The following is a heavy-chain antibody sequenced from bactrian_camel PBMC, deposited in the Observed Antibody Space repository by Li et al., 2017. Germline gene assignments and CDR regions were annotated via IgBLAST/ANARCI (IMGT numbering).Heavy chain of an antibody. CDR3: AARSVGWCPLLEHWLGKRAYTPGGYFAN. CDR2: GDSDGTI. Sequence: GGSVQVGGSLRLSCTASTSEFSEHCMGWFRQAPGKAREGVASGDSDGTINYIDSVKGRFTISQDSAKNILYLQMHSLKVEDTAMYYCAARSVGWCPLLEHWLGKRAYTPGGYFANWGQGTQVTVS. D-gene: IGHD1*01. J-gene: IGHJ6*01. V-gene: IGHV3S68*01. CDR1: TSEFSEHC.